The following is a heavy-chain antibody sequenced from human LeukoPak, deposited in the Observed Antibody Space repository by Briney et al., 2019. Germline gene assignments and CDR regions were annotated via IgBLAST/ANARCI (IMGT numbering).Heavy chain of an antibody. CDR1: GFTFSSYA. CDR2: ISGSGGST. CDR3: AKGPRILGAFDI. D-gene: IGHD3-16*01. V-gene: IGHV3-23*01. Sequence: GGSLRLSCAASGFTFSSYAMSWVRQAPGKGLEWVSAISGSGGSTYYADSVKGRFTISRDNSKDTLYLQMNSLRAEDTAVYYCAKGPRILGAFDIWGQGTMVTVSS. J-gene: IGHJ3*02.